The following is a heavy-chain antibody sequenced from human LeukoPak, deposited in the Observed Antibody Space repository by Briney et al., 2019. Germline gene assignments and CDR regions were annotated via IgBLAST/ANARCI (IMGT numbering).Heavy chain of an antibody. CDR3: ARDTDEFWFGELLSRYGMDV. J-gene: IGHJ6*04. CDR2: ISSSSSYI. D-gene: IGHD3-10*01. CDR1: GFTFGSYS. Sequence: GGSLRLSCAASGFTFGSYSMNWVRQAPGKGLEWVSSISSSSSYIYYADSVKGRFTISRDNAKNSLYLQMNSLRAEDTAVYYCARDTDEFWFGELLSRYGMDVWGKGTTVTVSS. V-gene: IGHV3-21*01.